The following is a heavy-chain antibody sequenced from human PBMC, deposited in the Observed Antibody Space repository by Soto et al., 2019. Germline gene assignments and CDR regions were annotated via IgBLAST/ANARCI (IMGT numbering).Heavy chain of an antibody. D-gene: IGHD4-17*01. CDR3: AKDHRTVTIYYFDY. V-gene: IGHV3-9*01. CDR1: GFTFDDYA. Sequence: GGSLRLSCAASGFTFDDYAMHWVRQAPGKGLEWVSGISWNSGSIGYADSVKGRFTISRDNAKNSLYLQMNSLRAEDTALYYCAKDHRTVTIYYFDYWGQGTLVTVSS. J-gene: IGHJ4*02. CDR2: ISWNSGSI.